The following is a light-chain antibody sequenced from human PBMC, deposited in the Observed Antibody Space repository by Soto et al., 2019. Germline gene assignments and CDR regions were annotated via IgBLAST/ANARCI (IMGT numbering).Light chain of an antibody. Sequence: QSVLTQPASVSGSPGQSITISCTGTSSDFGSYSLVSWYQQHPGKAPKLMIYEVSKRPSGVSNRFSGSKSGNTASLTISGLQAEDEADYYCCSYAGSSTPYVFGTGTKVTVL. CDR2: EVS. V-gene: IGLV2-23*02. J-gene: IGLJ1*01. CDR3: CSYAGSSTPYV. CDR1: SSDFGSYSL.